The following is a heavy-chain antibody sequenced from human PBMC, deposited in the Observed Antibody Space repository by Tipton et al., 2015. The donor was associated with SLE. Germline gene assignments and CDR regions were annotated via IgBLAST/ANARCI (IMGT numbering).Heavy chain of an antibody. V-gene: IGHV4-61*01. CDR3: ARDSIIFRGVGGFDY. CDR2: IYYSGST. D-gene: IGHD3-10*01. CDR1: GGSVSSGSYY. Sequence: TLSLTCTVSGGSVSSGSYYWSWIRQPPGKGLEWIGYIYYSGSTNYNPSLKSRVTISVDTSKNQFSLKLSSVTAADTAVYYCARDSIIFRGVGGFDYWGQGTLVTVSS. J-gene: IGHJ4*02.